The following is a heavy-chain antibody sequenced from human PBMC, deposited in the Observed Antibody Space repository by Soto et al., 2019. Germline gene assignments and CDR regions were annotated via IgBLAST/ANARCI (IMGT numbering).Heavy chain of an antibody. Sequence: QVQLVESGGCVVQPGTSLRLSFVGSGFTFRSYVIHWVRQAPGKGLEWVALTSYDGSNNFYGDSVKGRLTISRHNSRNTVELQLDSLRFEDTALYYCARWGTTGGLDVWGQGPLVSVSS. J-gene: IGHJ4*02. D-gene: IGHD3-16*01. CDR2: TSYDGSNN. V-gene: IGHV3-33*05. CDR3: ARWGTTGGLDV. CDR1: GFTFRSYV.